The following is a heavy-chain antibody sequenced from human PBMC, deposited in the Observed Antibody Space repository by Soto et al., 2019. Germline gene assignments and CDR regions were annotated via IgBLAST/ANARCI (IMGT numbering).Heavy chain of an antibody. J-gene: IGHJ3*02. D-gene: IGHD1-26*01. Sequence: QVQLVQSGAEVKKPGSSVKVSCKASGGTFSSYAISWVRQAPGQGLEWMGGIIPIFGTANYAQKFQGRVTITADESTSTAYMELSSLRSEDTAVYYCARYGGSFNPSHRHAFDIWGQGTMVTVSS. V-gene: IGHV1-69*01. CDR1: GGTFSSYA. CDR2: IIPIFGTA. CDR3: ARYGGSFNPSHRHAFDI.